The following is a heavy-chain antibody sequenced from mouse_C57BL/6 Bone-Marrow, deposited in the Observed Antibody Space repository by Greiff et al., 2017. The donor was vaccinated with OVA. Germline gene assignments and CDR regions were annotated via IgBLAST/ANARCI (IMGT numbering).Heavy chain of an antibody. CDR3: ARGGLRPFAY. Sequence: QVQLQQPGAELVKPGASVKLSCKASVYTFTSYWMHWVKQRPGQGLEWIGMIHPNSGSTNYNEKVKSKATLTVDKSSSTAYMQLSSLTSEDSAVYYCARGGLRPFAYWGQGTLVTVSA. J-gene: IGHJ3*01. CDR1: VYTFTSYW. D-gene: IGHD3-2*02. V-gene: IGHV1-64*01. CDR2: IHPNSGST.